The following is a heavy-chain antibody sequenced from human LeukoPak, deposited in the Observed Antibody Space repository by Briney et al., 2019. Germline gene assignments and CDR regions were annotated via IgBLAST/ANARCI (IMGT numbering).Heavy chain of an antibody. CDR3: ARTGYSSGWYILYYYYGMDV. V-gene: IGHV4-39*01. CDR1: GGSISSSSYY. D-gene: IGHD6-19*01. CDR2: IYYSGST. J-gene: IGHJ6*02. Sequence: SETLSLTCTVSGGSISSSSYYWGWIRQPPGKGLEWIGSIYYSGSTYYNPSLKSRVTISVDTSKNQFSLKLSPVTAADTAVYYCARTGYSSGWYILYYYYGMDVWGQGTTVTVSS.